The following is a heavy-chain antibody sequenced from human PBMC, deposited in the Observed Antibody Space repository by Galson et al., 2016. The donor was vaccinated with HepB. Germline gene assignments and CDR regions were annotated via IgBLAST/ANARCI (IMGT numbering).Heavy chain of an antibody. V-gene: IGHV3-30*04. CDR1: GLSLSGYA. Sequence: SLRLSCAASGLSLSGYAMHWVRQTPGKGLEWVAAISHANKEYYEDYVKGRFTISRDNSKTLYLQMDSLRAEDTAVYYCSRVGHGYSLGSGFDPWGQGTLVTVSS. CDR3: SRVGHGYSLGSGFDP. D-gene: IGHD3-10*01. J-gene: IGHJ5*02. CDR2: ISHANKE.